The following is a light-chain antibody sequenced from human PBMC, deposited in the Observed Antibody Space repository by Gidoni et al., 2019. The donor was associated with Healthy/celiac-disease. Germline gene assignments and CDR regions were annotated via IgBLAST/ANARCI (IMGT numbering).Light chain of an antibody. CDR2: INN. CDR1: SYNIGSNT. J-gene: IGLJ3*02. V-gene: IGLV1-44*01. Sequence: QSVLTQPPSSSGTPGHRSTISCSGSSYNIGSNTVNWYQQLPGTAPKLLIYINNQRPSGVPDRFSGAKSCTSASRAISGLQSEDEADYYCAAWDDSLNGQVFGGGTKLTVL. CDR3: AAWDDSLNGQV.